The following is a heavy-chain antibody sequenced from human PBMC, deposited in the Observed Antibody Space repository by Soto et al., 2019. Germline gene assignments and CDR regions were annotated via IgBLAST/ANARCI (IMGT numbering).Heavy chain of an antibody. CDR1: GYSFTSYW. CDR2: IYPGDSDT. CDR3: ARPTRVAARSEGAPHYYYYGMDV. J-gene: IGHJ6*02. D-gene: IGHD6-6*01. Sequence: GESLKISCKGSGYSFTSYWIGWVRQMPGKGLEWMGIIYPGDSDTRYSPSFQGQVTISADKSISTAYLQWSSLKASDTAMYYCARPTRVAARSEGAPHYYYYGMDVWGQGTTVPVSS. V-gene: IGHV5-51*01.